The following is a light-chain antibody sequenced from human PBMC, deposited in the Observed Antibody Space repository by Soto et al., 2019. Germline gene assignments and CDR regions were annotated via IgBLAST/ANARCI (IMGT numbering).Light chain of an antibody. CDR1: SSNIGSNT. CDR3: AAWDDSLNGYYV. CDR2: SNN. V-gene: IGLV1-44*01. J-gene: IGLJ1*01. Sequence: QPVLTQPPSASGTPGQRVTTSCSGSSSNIGSNTVNWYQQLPGTAPKLLIYSNNQRPSGVPDRFSGSKSGTSASLAISGLQSEDEADYYCAAWDDSLNGYYVFGTGTKLTVL.